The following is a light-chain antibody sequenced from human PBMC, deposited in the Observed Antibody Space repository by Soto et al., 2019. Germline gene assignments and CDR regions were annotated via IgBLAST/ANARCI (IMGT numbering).Light chain of an antibody. CDR3: QSYDSSLIGSGV. Sequence: QSVLTQPPSLSGAPGQRVTISCTGSSYNIGAGYDVHWYQQLPGKAPKLLIYANSHRPSGVPDRFSGSRSGTSASLAITGLQAEDEADYYCQSYDSSLIGSGVFGGGTQLTVL. V-gene: IGLV1-40*01. CDR1: SYNIGAGYD. J-gene: IGLJ2*01. CDR2: ANS.